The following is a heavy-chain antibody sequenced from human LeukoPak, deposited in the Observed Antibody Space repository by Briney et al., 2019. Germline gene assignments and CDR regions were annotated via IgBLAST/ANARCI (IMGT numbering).Heavy chain of an antibody. D-gene: IGHD3-22*01. CDR1: GGSISSYY. CDR2: ISYSGST. J-gene: IGHJ5*02. Sequence: PSETLSLTCTVSGGSISSYYWSWIRQPPGKGLEWIGYISYSGSTNYNPSLKSRVTISIDMSRKQFSLKLSSVTAADTAVYYCARSGYYDSGTYKWWFVPWGQGTLVTVSS. V-gene: IGHV4-59*01. CDR3: ARSGYYDSGTYKWWFVP.